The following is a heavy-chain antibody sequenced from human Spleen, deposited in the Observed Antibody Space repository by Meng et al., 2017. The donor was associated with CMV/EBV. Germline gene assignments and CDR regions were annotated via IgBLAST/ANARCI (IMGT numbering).Heavy chain of an antibody. CDR2: IYPGDSDT. CDR3: VTTSSIVVVPAATGFDY. V-gene: IGHV5-51*01. Sequence: GSLRLSCKGSGYSFTSYWIGWVRQMPGKGLEWMGIIYPGDSDTRYSPSFQGQVTISADKSISTAYLQWSSLKASDTAIYYCVTTSSIVVVPAATGFDYWGQGTLVTVSS. CDR1: GYSFTSYW. D-gene: IGHD2-2*01. J-gene: IGHJ4*02.